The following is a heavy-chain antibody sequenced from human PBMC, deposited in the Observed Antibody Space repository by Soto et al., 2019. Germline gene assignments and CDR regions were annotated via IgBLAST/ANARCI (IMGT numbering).Heavy chain of an antibody. D-gene: IGHD1-1*01. J-gene: IGHJ6*02. V-gene: IGHV1-3*01. CDR1: GYTFTSYA. Sequence: ASVKVSCKASGYTFTSYAMHWVRQAPGQRLEWMGWINAGSGNTKYSQKFQGRVTITRDTSASTAYMELSSLRSEDTAVYYCARWHTISVHSYYYGRDVWGQATTVTAP. CDR2: INAGSGNT. CDR3: ARWHTISVHSYYYGRDV.